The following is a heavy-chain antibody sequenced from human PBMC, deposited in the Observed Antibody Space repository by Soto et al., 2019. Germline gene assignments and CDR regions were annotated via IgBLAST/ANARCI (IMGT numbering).Heavy chain of an antibody. CDR1: GFTFSSYA. D-gene: IGHD5-18*01. Sequence: GGSLRLSCAASGFTFSSYAMSWVRQAPGKGLEWVSAISGSGGSTYYADSVKGRFTISRDNSKNTLYLQMNSLRAEDTAVYYCAKDGIQLWKGYYFDYWGQGTLVTVSS. V-gene: IGHV3-23*01. CDR3: AKDGIQLWKGYYFDY. J-gene: IGHJ4*02. CDR2: ISGSGGST.